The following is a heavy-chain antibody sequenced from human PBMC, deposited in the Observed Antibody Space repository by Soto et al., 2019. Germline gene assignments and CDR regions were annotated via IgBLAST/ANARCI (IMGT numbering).Heavy chain of an antibody. J-gene: IGHJ6*03. V-gene: IGHV2-5*02. CDR1: GFSLSTSGVG. CDR3: AQAHYYGSGSYYSGLDYYDYMDV. CDR2: IYWDDDN. Sequence: QITLKESGPTLVKPTQTLTLTCTFSGFSLSTSGVGVGWIRQPPGKALEWLALIYWDDDNRYSPSLKSRLTIPKDTSKNQVVLTMTNMDPVDTATYYCAQAHYYGSGSYYSGLDYYDYMDVWCKGTTVTVSS. D-gene: IGHD3-10*01.